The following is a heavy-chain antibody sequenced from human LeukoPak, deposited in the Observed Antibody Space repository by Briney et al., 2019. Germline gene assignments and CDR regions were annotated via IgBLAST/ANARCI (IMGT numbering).Heavy chain of an antibody. CDR1: GGSISSSNW. J-gene: IGHJ3*02. Sequence: SETLSLTCAVSGGSISSSNWWSWVRQPPGKGLEWIGEIYHSGSTNYNPSLKSRVTISVDTSKNQFSLKLSSVTAADTAVYYCARQSYYSGYARSFDIWGQGTMVTVS. D-gene: IGHD5-12*01. CDR3: ARQSYYSGYARSFDI. V-gene: IGHV4-4*02. CDR2: IYHSGST.